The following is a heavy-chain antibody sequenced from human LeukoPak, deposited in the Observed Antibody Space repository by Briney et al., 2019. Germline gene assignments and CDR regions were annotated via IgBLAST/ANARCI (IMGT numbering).Heavy chain of an antibody. D-gene: IGHD3-22*01. J-gene: IGHJ4*02. CDR3: ATSRYYDSSGYYFVDY. V-gene: IGHV1-69*13. CDR2: IIPIFGTA. CDR1: GGTFISYA. Sequence: GASVNVSCKASGGTFISYAISWVRQATGQGLEWMGGIIPIFGTANYAQKFQGRVTITADESTSTAYMELSSLRSEDTAVYYCATSRYYDSSGYYFVDYWGQGTLVTVSS.